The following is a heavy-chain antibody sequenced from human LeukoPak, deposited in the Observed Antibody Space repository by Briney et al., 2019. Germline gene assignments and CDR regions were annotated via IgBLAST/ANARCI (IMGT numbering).Heavy chain of an antibody. CDR2: INTDGTNT. CDR1: GFTFSSYW. V-gene: IGHV3-74*01. J-gene: IGHJ4*02. Sequence: PGGSLRLSCAASGFTFSSYWMHWVRQVPGKGLVWVSRINTDGTNTTYADSVKGRFTMSRDNAKGRLYLQMNSLRAEDTAVYYCARGYRGTYRVDYWGQGTLVTVSS. CDR3: ARGYRGTYRVDY. D-gene: IGHD5-18*01.